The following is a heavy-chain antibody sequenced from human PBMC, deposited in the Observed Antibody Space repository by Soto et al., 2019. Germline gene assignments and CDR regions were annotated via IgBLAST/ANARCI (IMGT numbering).Heavy chain of an antibody. CDR3: AREGASGSHIGY. CDR2: IIPIFGTA. Sequence: QVQLVQSGAEVKKPGPSVRVSCKATGGTSTSYAISWVRQAPEQGLEGLEGIIPIFGTANYAQKCQGRVTITADESTSTAYMELSSLRSEDTAVYYCAREGASGSHIGYWGQGTLVTVSS. V-gene: IGHV1-69*01. J-gene: IGHJ4*02. CDR1: GGTSTSYA. D-gene: IGHD3-22*01.